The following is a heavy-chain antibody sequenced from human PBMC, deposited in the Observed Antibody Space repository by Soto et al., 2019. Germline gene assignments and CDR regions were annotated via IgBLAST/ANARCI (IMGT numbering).Heavy chain of an antibody. J-gene: IGHJ4*02. CDR3: ARGGFSYPVARFDS. Sequence: SQTLSLTCGISGDSISSNSAAWNWIRQSPSRGLEWLGRTYFRSMGYYDYAISLKSRMTINPDTSKNQFSLHLDSVTPEDTAVYYCARGGFSYPVARFDSWRQGVLVTVSS. CDR1: GDSISSNSAA. CDR2: TYFRSMGYY. V-gene: IGHV6-1*01. D-gene: IGHD3-10*01.